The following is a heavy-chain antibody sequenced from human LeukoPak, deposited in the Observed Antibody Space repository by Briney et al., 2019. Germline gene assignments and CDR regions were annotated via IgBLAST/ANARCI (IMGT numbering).Heavy chain of an antibody. Sequence: SETLSLTCTVSGGSISNYYWGWIRQAPGKGLEWIGSTYYSGNTYYNSSLKSRVTISLDTSKNQFSLNLFSVTAADTAMYYCARTSSSGLVGGYYFDYWGQGTLVTVSS. CDR2: TYYSGNT. CDR1: GGSISNYY. D-gene: IGHD6-19*01. V-gene: IGHV4-39*07. J-gene: IGHJ4*02. CDR3: ARTSSSGLVGGYYFDY.